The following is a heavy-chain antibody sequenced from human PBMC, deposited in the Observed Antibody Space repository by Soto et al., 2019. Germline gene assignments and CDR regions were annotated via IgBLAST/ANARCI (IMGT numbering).Heavy chain of an antibody. CDR2: IYYSGST. D-gene: IGHD5-18*01. Sequence: SETLSLTCTASGGSISSYYRSWIRQPPGTGLEWIGYIYYSGSTNYNPSLKSRVTISVDTSKNQFSLKLSSVTAADTAVYYCARDRVGSYGVAHYYYSGMDVWGQGTTVTVSS. CDR3: ARDRVGSYGVAHYYYSGMDV. V-gene: IGHV4-59*01. J-gene: IGHJ6*02. CDR1: GGSISSYY.